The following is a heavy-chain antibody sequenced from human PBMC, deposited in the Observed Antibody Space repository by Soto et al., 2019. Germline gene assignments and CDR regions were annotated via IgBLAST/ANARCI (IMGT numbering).Heavy chain of an antibody. CDR1: GGTFSSYA. D-gene: IGHD6-19*01. CDR2: IIPIFGTA. Sequence: QVQLVQSGAEVKKPGSSVKVSCKASGGTFSSYAISWVRQAPGQGLEWMGGIIPIFGTANYAQKCQGRVTITADESTSTAYMELSSLRSEDTAVYYCARSSHGYSSGWYVVDYWGQGTLVTVSS. J-gene: IGHJ4*02. CDR3: ARSSHGYSSGWYVVDY. V-gene: IGHV1-69*12.